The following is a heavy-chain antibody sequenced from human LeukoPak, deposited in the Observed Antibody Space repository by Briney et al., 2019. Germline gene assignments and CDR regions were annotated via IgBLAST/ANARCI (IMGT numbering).Heavy chain of an antibody. CDR3: ARDRRLGYCSSTSCTYNWFDP. V-gene: IGHV4-31*03. D-gene: IGHD2-2*01. CDR1: GGSISSGGYY. J-gene: IGHJ5*02. Sequence: SQTLSLTCTVSGGSISSGGYYWSWIRQHPGKGLEWIGYIYYSGSTYYNPSLKSRVTISVDTSKNQFSLKLSSVTAADTAVYYCARDRRLGYCSSTSCTYNWFDPWGQGTPVTVSS. CDR2: IYYSGST.